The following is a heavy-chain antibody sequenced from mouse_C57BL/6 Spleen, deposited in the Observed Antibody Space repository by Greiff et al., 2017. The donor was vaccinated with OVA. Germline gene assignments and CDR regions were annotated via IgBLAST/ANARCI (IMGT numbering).Heavy chain of an antibody. CDR2: IYPRIGNT. CDR3: ARGDYGSSFDY. J-gene: IGHJ2*01. D-gene: IGHD1-1*01. Sequence: QVQLKESGAELARPGASVKLSCKASGYTFTSYGIRWVKQRTGQGLEWIGEIYPRIGNTYYNEKFKGKATLTADKSSSTAYMELRSLTSEDSAVYFCARGDYGSSFDYWGKGTTLTVSS. CDR1: GYTFTSYG. V-gene: IGHV1-81*01.